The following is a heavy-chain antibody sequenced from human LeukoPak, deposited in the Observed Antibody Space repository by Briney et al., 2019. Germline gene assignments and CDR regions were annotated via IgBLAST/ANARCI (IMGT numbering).Heavy chain of an antibody. V-gene: IGHV3-7*01. Sequence: GGSLRLSCAASGFTFSSYWMSWVRQAPGKGLEWVANIKQDGSEKYYVDSVKGRFTISRDNAKNSLYLQMNSLRAEDTAVYYCARVGPSGDYDDAFDIWGQGTMVTVSS. CDR2: IKQDGSEK. CDR3: ARVGPSGDYDDAFDI. CDR1: GFTFSSYW. D-gene: IGHD4-17*01. J-gene: IGHJ3*02.